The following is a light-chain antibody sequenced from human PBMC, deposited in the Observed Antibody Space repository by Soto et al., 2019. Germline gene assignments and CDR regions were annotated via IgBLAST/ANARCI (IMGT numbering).Light chain of an antibody. CDR3: QQYGSSPPLT. V-gene: IGKV3-20*01. Sequence: EIVLTQSPGTLSLSPGERATLSCRASQSVSSSYLAWYQQKPGQAPRLLIYGASSRATGIPDRFSGSGSGTDFTITISRLETEDFAVYYCQQYGSSPPLTFGGGTKVEIK. CDR2: GAS. J-gene: IGKJ4*01. CDR1: QSVSSSY.